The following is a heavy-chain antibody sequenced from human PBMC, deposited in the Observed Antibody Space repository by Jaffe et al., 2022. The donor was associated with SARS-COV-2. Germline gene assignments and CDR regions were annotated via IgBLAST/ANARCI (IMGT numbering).Heavy chain of an antibody. V-gene: IGHV4-59*01. J-gene: IGHJ5*02. CDR2: IYYSGST. Sequence: QVQLQESGPGLVKPSETLSLTCTVSGGSISSYYWSWIRQPPGKGLEWIGYIYYSGSTNYNPSLKSRVTISVDTSKNQFSLKLSSVTAADTAVYYCARGQPKTYYYDRSAGRGFDPWGQGTLVTVSS. D-gene: IGHD3-22*01. CDR1: GGSISSYY. CDR3: ARGQPKTYYYDRSAGRGFDP.